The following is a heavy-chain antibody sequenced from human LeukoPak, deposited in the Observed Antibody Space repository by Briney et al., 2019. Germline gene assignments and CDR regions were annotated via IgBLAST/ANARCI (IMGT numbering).Heavy chain of an antibody. D-gene: IGHD3-22*01. J-gene: IGHJ1*01. CDR3: ARDLGVYYYGSSGHAVDAEYFQH. V-gene: IGHV1-2*02. CDR1: GYTFTGYY. CDR2: INPNSGGT. Sequence: ASVKVSCKASGYTFTGYYMHWVRQAPGQGLEWMGWINPNSGGTNYAQKFQGRVTMTRDTSISTAYMELSRLRSDDTAVYYCARDLGVYYYGSSGHAVDAEYFQHWGQGTLVTVSS.